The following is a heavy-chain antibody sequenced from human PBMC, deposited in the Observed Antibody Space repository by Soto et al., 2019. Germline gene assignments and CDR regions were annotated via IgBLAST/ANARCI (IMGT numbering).Heavy chain of an antibody. J-gene: IGHJ4*02. CDR3: ARDLRYYNSRGYYGFFDY. D-gene: IGHD3-22*01. Sequence: QVQLVESGGGLVQPGRSLRLSCAASGFTFSSYAMHWVRQPPGKGLEWVSATSNDGVNAYYADSVKGRFTISRDNSKNTLYLQMKNLGPEDTAVYYCARDLRYYNSRGYYGFFDYGGQGTLVTVS. CDR1: GFTFSSYA. V-gene: IGHV3-30-3*01. CDR2: TSNDGVNA.